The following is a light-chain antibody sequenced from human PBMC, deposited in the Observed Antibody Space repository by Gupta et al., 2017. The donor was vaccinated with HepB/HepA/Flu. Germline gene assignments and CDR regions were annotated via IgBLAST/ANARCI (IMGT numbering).Light chain of an antibody. V-gene: IGKV1-8*01. CDR2: AAS. Sequence: AIRMTKSPSSFSASTGDRVTITCRASQGTSGYLAWYQQKPGKAAKLLIYAASTLQSGVPSRFISSGSGTDFSLTISCLQSEDFATYYCQQYYSDHPTFGGGTKVEIK. J-gene: IGKJ4*01. CDR1: QGTSGY. CDR3: QQYYSDHPT.